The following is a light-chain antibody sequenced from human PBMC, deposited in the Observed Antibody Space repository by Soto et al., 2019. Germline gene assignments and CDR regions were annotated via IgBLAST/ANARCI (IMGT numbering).Light chain of an antibody. Sequence: EIVLTQSPATLSLSPGARATLSCRASQSVSSYLAWYQQKPGQAPRLLIYDASNRATGIPARFSGSGSGTDFTLTISSLEPEDFAVYYCQKRSNWYTFGQGTKLEIK. CDR2: DAS. CDR3: QKRSNWYT. CDR1: QSVSSY. V-gene: IGKV3-11*01. J-gene: IGKJ2*01.